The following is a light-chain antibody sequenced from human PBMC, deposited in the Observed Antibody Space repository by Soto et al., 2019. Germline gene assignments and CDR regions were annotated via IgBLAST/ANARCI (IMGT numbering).Light chain of an antibody. V-gene: IGKV1-9*01. CDR1: QALSNY. Sequence: DIQMTQSPSSLSASVGDTVTITCRASQALSNYLAWYQQKPGKAPDLLIYSASTLQSGVPSRFSGSGSGTDFTLTISCLQSEDFATYYCQQYYSFPLTFGGGTKVAIK. J-gene: IGKJ4*01. CDR2: SAS. CDR3: QQYYSFPLT.